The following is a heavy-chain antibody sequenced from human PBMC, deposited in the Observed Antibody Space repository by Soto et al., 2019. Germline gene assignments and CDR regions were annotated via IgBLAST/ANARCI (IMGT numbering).Heavy chain of an antibody. V-gene: IGHV1-18*04. CDR3: ARVVVLRPYALPTVDP. CDR1: GNPFTRYG. J-gene: IGHJ5*02. Sequence: GSVKVSFKASGNPFTRYGVNLVRRAPGRGLEWIGWIDNHNGDTEYPETLQGRVSMTRDTSTNTAYMELKNLKTDDTAIYFCARVVVLRPYALPTVDPWGQGTLVTVSS. D-gene: IGHD3-9*01. CDR2: IDNHNGDT.